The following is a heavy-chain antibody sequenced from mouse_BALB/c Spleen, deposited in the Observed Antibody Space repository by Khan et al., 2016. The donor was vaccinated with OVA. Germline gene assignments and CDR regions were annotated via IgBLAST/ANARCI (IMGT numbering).Heavy chain of an antibody. V-gene: IGHV3-2*02. CDR3: ARKMYYCYAVDY. CDR2: ISYSGST. J-gene: IGHJ4*01. D-gene: IGHD1-1*01. Sequence: EVQLQESGPGLVKPSQSLSLTCTVTGYSITSNYAWNWIRQFPGNKLEWMGYISYSGSTSYNPYLKSRISITRDTSKNQFFLQLNSLTTEDTATYCYARKMYYCYAVDYWGQGTSVTVSS. CDR1: GYSITSNYA.